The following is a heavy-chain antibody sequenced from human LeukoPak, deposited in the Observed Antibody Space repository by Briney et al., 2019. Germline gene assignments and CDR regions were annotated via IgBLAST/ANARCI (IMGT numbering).Heavy chain of an antibody. CDR3: AGFFPHCSGGSCYSGYFDH. Sequence: SVKLSCKASGCTFSSYAISWVRQAPGQGLEWMGGFIPIIGTANSAKKFQCRVTITADKSTSTAYMELSSLRSEDTAVYYCAGFFPHCSGGSCYSGYFDHWGQGTLVTVSS. J-gene: IGHJ4*02. CDR2: FIPIIGTA. V-gene: IGHV1-69*06. CDR1: GCTFSSYA. D-gene: IGHD2-15*01.